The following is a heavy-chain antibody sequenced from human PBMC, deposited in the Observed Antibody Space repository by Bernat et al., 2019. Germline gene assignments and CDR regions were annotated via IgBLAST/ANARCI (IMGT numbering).Heavy chain of an antibody. J-gene: IGHJ4*02. CDR3: ARVKGTDGYNYVDF. D-gene: IGHD5-24*01. V-gene: IGHV4-31*03. Sequence: QVQLQESGPRLVKPSQTLSLTCTVSADSSSSGGYSWTWIRQHPGKGLEWIGYIYYYSGTTDYNPSLKSRVTMSLDTSNNQFSLKLSSVTAADAAVYYCARVKGTDGYNYVDFWGQGTLVTVSS. CDR1: ADSSSSGGYS. CDR2: IYYYSGTT.